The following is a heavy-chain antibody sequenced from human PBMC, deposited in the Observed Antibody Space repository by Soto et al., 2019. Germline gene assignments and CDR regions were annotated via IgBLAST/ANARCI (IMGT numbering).Heavy chain of an antibody. Sequence: ASVKVSCKASGYTFTGYDINWVRQATGQGLEWMGWMNPNSGNTGYAQKFQGRVTMTRNTSISTAYMELSSLRSEDTAVYYCAMEEGNIAGGFDPWGQGTLVTVSS. CDR1: GYTFTGYD. CDR3: AMEEGNIAGGFDP. CDR2: MNPNSGNT. J-gene: IGHJ5*02. V-gene: IGHV1-8*01. D-gene: IGHD2-15*01.